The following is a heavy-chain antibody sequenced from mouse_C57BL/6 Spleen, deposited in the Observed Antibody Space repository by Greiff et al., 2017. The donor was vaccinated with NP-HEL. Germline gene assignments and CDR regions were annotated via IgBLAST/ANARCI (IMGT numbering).Heavy chain of an antibody. CDR2: IDPETGGT. CDR3: TRRGVSSSYPWFAY. CDR1: GYTFTDYE. D-gene: IGHD1-1*01. V-gene: IGHV1-15*01. Sequence: VQLQQSGAELVRPGASVTLSCKASGYTFTDYEMHWVKQTPVHGLEWIGAIDPETGGTAYNQKFKGKAILTADKSSSTAYMELRSLTSEDSAVYYCTRRGVSSSYPWFAYWGQGTLVTVSA. J-gene: IGHJ3*01.